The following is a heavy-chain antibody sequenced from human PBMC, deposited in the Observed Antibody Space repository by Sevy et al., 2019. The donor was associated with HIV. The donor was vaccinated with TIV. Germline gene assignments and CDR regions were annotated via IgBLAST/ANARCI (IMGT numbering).Heavy chain of an antibody. Sequence: SQTLSLTCAISGDSVSSNSAAWNWIRQSPSRGLEWLGRTYYRSKWYNDYAVSVKSRITINPDTSKNQFSLHMNSVTPEDTAVYYCARDVGRFGEFPYYFDYWGQGTLVTVSS. J-gene: IGHJ4*02. CDR1: GDSVSSNSAA. CDR2: TYYRSKWYN. CDR3: ARDVGRFGEFPYYFDY. V-gene: IGHV6-1*01. D-gene: IGHD3-10*01.